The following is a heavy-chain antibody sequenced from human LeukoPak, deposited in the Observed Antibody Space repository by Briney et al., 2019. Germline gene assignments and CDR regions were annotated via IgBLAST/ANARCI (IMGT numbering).Heavy chain of an antibody. CDR2: IYYTGNT. J-gene: IGHJ4*02. Sequence: PSETLSLTCTVSGDSISTSYSYWGWIRRPPGRGLEWVGSIYYTGNTYSNSSLKSRVSMFVDTSKNQFSLKLSSVTAADTAVYYCARYFTLAAAGEYYFDYWGQGTLVTVSS. CDR3: ARYFTLAAAGEYYFDY. D-gene: IGHD6-13*01. V-gene: IGHV4-39*07. CDR1: GDSISTSYSY.